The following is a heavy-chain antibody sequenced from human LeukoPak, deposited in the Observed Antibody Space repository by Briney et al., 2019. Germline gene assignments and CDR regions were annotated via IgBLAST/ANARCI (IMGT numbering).Heavy chain of an antibody. CDR1: GYTFTSYG. CDR2: ISAYNGNT. Sequence: ASVKVSCKASGYTFTSYGISWVRQAPGQGLEWMGWISAYNGNTNYAQELQGRVTMTTDTSTSTAYMELRSLRSDDTAVYYCATFRGDGSPVGVDVWGKGTTVTVSS. V-gene: IGHV1-18*01. D-gene: IGHD3-10*01. J-gene: IGHJ6*04. CDR3: ATFRGDGSPVGVDV.